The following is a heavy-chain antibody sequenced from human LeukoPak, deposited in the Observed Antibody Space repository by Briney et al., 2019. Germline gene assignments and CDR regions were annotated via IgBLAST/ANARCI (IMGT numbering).Heavy chain of an antibody. CDR3: ARDLSLWGWLSNDAFDI. J-gene: IGHJ3*02. CDR1: GFTFSSYS. V-gene: IGHV3-21*01. D-gene: IGHD6-19*01. CDR2: ISSSSSYI. Sequence: GGSLRLSCAASGFTFSSYSMNWVRQAPGKGLEWVSSISSSSSYIYYADSVKGRFTISRDNAKNSLYLQMNSLRAEDTAVYYCARDLSLWGWLSNDAFDICGQGTMVTVSS.